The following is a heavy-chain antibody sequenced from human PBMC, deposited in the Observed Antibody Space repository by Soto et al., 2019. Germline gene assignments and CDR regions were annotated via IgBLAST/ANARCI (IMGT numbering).Heavy chain of an antibody. CDR1: GLTFRSYG. D-gene: IGHD3-16*01. Sequence: EVQLLESGGDLVQPGGSLRLSCAASGLTFRSYGMSWVRQAPGKGLGWVSAISGSGDTTYYIDSVKGQFTISMANSKTKLYLQMNSLIVEYKAVYYCAKEPGGVGCFDPWGQGTLVTVSS. CDR2: ISGSGDTT. V-gene: IGHV3-23*01. J-gene: IGHJ5*02. CDR3: AKEPGGVGCFDP.